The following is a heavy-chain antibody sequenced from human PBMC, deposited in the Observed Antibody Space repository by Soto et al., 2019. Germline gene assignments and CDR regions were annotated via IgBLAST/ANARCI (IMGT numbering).Heavy chain of an antibody. CDR1: GFTFSSFT. CDR3: ARTTVVSGTPDCDY. D-gene: IGHD4-4*01. J-gene: IGHJ4*02. V-gene: IGHV3-30-3*01. Sequence: QVQLVESGGGVVPPGRSLRLSCAASGFTFSSFTMHWVRQAPGKGLEWVAVISYDDGDNKYYADSVQGRFTISRDNSKNTLYLQMNSLRPEDTAVYYCARTTVVSGTPDCDYWGQGTLVTVSS. CDR2: ISYDDGDNK.